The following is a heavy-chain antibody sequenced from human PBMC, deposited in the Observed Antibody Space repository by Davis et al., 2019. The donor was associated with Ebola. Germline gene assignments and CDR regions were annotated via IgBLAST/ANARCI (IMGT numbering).Heavy chain of an antibody. CDR2: ISGNGGNT. D-gene: IGHD3-3*01. CDR3: AKAWRRSPFDY. J-gene: IGHJ4*02. Sequence: PSETLSLTCAASGFSITTYAMSWVRQAPGKGLEWVSGISGNGGNTDYGAPVRGRFSITRDSARNTLNLQMNSLRGGDTAVYYCAKAWRRSPFDYWGQGTLVTVSS. V-gene: IGHV3-23*01. CDR1: GFSITTYA.